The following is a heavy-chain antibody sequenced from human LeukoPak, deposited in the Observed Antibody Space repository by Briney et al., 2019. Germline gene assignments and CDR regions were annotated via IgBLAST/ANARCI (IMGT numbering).Heavy chain of an antibody. CDR2: INPADSDT. CDR1: SEYRFSSYW. CDR3: ARQDGTYAPYDTFDF. D-gene: IGHD1-26*01. V-gene: IGHV5-51*01. J-gene: IGHJ3*01. Sequence: GESLKISCKGSSEYRFSSYWIAWVRQMPGKGLEWMGIINPADSDTRYSPSFQGQVTISVDKSTRTAYLQWSSLKASDTAIYYCARQDGTYAPYDTFDFWGQGTTVTVSS.